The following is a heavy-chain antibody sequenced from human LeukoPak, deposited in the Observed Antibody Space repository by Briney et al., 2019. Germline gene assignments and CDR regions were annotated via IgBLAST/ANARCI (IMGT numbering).Heavy chain of an antibody. CDR2: INTDRSIT. D-gene: IGHD1-26*01. CDR3: ARVPPSVGEATSEYFQD. CDR1: GFTFSTYW. J-gene: IGHJ1*01. Sequence: GGSLRLSCAASGFTFSTYWMHWVRQAPGKGLLWVSRINTDRSITNYADSVKGRFTISRDNAKNTLYLQMNSLRSEDTAVYYCARVPPSVGEATSEYFQDWGQGTLVTVSS. V-gene: IGHV3-74*01.